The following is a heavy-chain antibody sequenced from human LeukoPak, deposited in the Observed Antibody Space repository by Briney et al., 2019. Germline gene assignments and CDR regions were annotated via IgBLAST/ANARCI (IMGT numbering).Heavy chain of an antibody. Sequence: GGSLRLSCTASGFTFGDYAMSWVRQAPGKGLEWVGFLRSKTYGGTTEYAASVKGRFSISRDDSKSIAYLQMNSLKIEDTAVYYCTRGRSWFDPWGQGTLVTVSS. CDR2: LRSKTYGGTT. CDR1: GFTFGDYA. V-gene: IGHV3-49*04. CDR3: TRGRSWFDP. J-gene: IGHJ5*02.